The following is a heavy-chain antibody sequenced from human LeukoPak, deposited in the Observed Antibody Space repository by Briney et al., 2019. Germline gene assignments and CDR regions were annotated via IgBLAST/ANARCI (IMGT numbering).Heavy chain of an antibody. D-gene: IGHD3-10*02. J-gene: IGHJ6*04. CDR2: ISSSGSTI. V-gene: IGHV3-11*04. Sequence: GGSLRLSCAASGFSFSDYYMNWVRQAPGKGLEWVSYISSSGSTIYYADSVKGRFTISRDNAKNSLYLQMNSLRAEDTAVYYCAELGITMIGGVWGKGTTVTISS. CDR1: GFSFSDYY. CDR3: AELGITMIGGV.